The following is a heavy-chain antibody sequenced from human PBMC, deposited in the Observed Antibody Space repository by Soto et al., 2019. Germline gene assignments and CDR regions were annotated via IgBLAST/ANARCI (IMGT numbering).Heavy chain of an antibody. CDR1: GFTFSSYW. CDR3: ARVVLWFGELSVGTFDY. D-gene: IGHD3-10*01. Sequence: EVQLVESGGGLVQPGGSLRLSCAASGFTFSSYWMSWVRQAPGKGLEWVANIKQDGSEKYYVDSVKGRFTISRDNAKNSLYLQINSLRAEDTAVYYCARVVLWFGELSVGTFDYWGQGTLVTVSS. V-gene: IGHV3-7*01. CDR2: IKQDGSEK. J-gene: IGHJ4*02.